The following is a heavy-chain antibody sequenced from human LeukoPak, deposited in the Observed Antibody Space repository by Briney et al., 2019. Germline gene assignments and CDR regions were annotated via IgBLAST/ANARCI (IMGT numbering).Heavy chain of an antibody. V-gene: IGHV5-51*01. D-gene: IGHD5-24*01. CDR1: GYSFSSYW. J-gene: IGHJ4*02. CDR3: ARASRDGYNQNFDH. CDR2: IYPGGSET. Sequence: KDGESLKISCKGLGYSFSSYWNAWVRQRPGKGLEWMGIIYPGGSETRYDPSFQGQVTISADSSTSTAYLQWSSLRASDTAMYYCARASRDGYNQNFDHWGQGTLVTVSS.